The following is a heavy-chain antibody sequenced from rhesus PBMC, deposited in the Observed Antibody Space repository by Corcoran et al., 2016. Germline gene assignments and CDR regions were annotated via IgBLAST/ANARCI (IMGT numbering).Heavy chain of an antibody. D-gene: IGHD5-42*01. CDR2: FSYSGST. CDR3: ARHRMGIQRVQLYYFDY. V-gene: IGHV4-122*02. Sequence: QLQLQESGPGLVKPSETLSLTCAVSGYSISSGYGWSWIRQPPGKGLELIGYFSYSGSTSYNPSLKCRVTISRDTSKNQFSLRLSFVTAADTAVYYCARHRMGIQRVQLYYFDYWGQGVLVTVSS. J-gene: IGHJ4*01. CDR1: GYSISSGYG.